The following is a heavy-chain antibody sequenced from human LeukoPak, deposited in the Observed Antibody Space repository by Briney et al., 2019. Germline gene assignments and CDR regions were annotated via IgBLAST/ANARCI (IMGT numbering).Heavy chain of an antibody. Sequence: PSETLSLTCAVYGGSFSGYYWSWIRQPPGKGLEWIGKINHSGSTNYNPSLKSRVTISVDTSKNQFSLKLSSVTAADTAVYYCARGRGLLGYYDSSGYHYFDYWGQGTLVTVSS. CDR3: ARGRGLLGYYDSSGYHYFDY. D-gene: IGHD3-22*01. CDR1: GGSFSGYY. J-gene: IGHJ4*02. V-gene: IGHV4-34*01. CDR2: INHSGST.